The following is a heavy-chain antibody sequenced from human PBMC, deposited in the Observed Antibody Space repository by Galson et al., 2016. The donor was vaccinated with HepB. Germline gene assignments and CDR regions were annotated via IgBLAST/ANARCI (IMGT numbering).Heavy chain of an antibody. J-gene: IGHJ3*02. D-gene: IGHD6-6*01. CDR2: IYYSGST. Sequence: SETLSLTCTVSGGSISSTSYSWGWIRQPPGKGLEWIGSIYYSGSTYNNPSLKSRLTIYVDTSKDQFSLKLSSVTAADTAVYYCARHQSVAARDDGLDIWGPGTMVTVSS. CDR3: ARHQSVAARDDGLDI. V-gene: IGHV4-39*01. CDR1: GGSISSTSYS.